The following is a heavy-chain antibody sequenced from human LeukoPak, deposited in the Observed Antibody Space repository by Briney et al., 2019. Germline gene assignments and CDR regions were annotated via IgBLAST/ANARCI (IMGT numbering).Heavy chain of an antibody. Sequence: PSETLSLTCAVYGGSFSGYYWSWIRQPPGKGLEWIGEINHSGSTNYNPSLKSRVTISVDTSKNQFSLKLSSVTAADTAVYYCARHNSSGYYYWGQGTLVTVSS. V-gene: IGHV4-34*01. D-gene: IGHD3-22*01. J-gene: IGHJ4*02. CDR1: GGSFSGYY. CDR3: ARHNSSGYYY. CDR2: INHSGST.